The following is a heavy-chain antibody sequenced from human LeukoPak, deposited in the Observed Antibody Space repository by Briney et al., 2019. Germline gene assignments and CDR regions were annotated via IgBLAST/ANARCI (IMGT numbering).Heavy chain of an antibody. CDR3: ARDSGSYLQPTDF. J-gene: IGHJ4*01. Sequence: GGSLRLSCAASGFTFNSYAMSWVRQAPGKGLEWVSSIGGSGDSTYYADSVKGRFTVSRDNSKNTLYLQMNSLRADDTALYYCARDSGSYLQPTDFWGHGTLVTISS. CDR1: GFTFNSYA. V-gene: IGHV3-23*01. CDR2: IGGSGDST. D-gene: IGHD1-26*01.